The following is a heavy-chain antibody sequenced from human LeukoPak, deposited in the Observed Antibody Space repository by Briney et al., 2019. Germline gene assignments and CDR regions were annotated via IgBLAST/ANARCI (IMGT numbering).Heavy chain of an antibody. D-gene: IGHD3-9*01. CDR3: ARLWDFDWLSPDDY. Sequence: SETLSLTCTVSGYSISSGYYWGWIRQPPGKGLEWIGSIYHSGSTYYNPSLKSRVTISVDTSKNQLSLKLSSVTAADTAVYYCARLWDFDWLSPDDYWGQGTLVTVSS. J-gene: IGHJ4*02. V-gene: IGHV4-38-2*02. CDR2: IYHSGST. CDR1: GYSISSGYY.